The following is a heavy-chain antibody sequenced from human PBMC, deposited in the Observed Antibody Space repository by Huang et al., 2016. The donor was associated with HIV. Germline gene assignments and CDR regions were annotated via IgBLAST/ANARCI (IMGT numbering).Heavy chain of an antibody. V-gene: IGHV4-34*02. CDR3: ARQWTILEWLLGLDV. Sequence: QMQLQQRGAGLLKPSETLSLTCGVSGGSFTGNYLTWLRQAPGKGLEWIGEVNDSGATYYTPSLHARVTISPDTSNRQSSLNVRSLNAAEAAVYYCARQWTILEWLLGLDVWGQGTTVIVSS. D-gene: IGHD3-3*01. CDR1: GGSFTGNY. J-gene: IGHJ6*02. CDR2: VNDSGAT.